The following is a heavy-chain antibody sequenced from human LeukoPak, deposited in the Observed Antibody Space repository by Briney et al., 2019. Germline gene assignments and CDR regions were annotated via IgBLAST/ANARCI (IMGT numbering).Heavy chain of an antibody. CDR3: ARGAGYSSGWRGNYFDY. CDR2: IIPIFGTA. J-gene: IGHJ4*02. CDR1: GGTFSSYA. Sequence: ASVKVSCKASGGTFSSYAISWVRRAPGQGLEWMGGIIPIFGTANYAQKFQGRVTITADESTSTAYMELSSLRSEDTAVYYCARGAGYSSGWRGNYFDYWGQGTLVTVSS. V-gene: IGHV1-69*13. D-gene: IGHD6-19*01.